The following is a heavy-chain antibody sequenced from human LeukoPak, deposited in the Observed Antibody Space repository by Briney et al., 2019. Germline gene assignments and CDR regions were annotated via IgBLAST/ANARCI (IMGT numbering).Heavy chain of an antibody. CDR1: GFTFSAYA. D-gene: IGHD6-19*01. J-gene: IGHJ6*02. CDR2: VSGSGLST. V-gene: IGHV3-23*01. CDR3: AKDGKVAVADPNYGMDV. Sequence: GGSLRLSCAASGFTFSAYAMSWVRQAPGKGLEWVSAVSGSGLSTYYADSVKGRFTISRDNSKNTLYLQMNSLRAEDTAVYYCAKDGKVAVADPNYGMDVWGQGTTVTVSS.